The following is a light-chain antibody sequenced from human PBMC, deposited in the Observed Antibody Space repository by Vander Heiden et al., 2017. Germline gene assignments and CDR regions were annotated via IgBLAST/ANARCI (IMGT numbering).Light chain of an antibody. CDR3: RRSLETPRT. Sequence: EIVMTQCPLSHTVTPGEPASISCRSSQSLLNSNGYNHLDCYRQEPGQAPQLLIYVGSNRASGVPDRFSGSASGTDFTLKISIGDAGDVGVYYCRRSLETPRTFGQGTRVEIK. V-gene: IGKV2-28*01. CDR1: QSLLNSNGYNH. J-gene: IGKJ1*01. CDR2: VGS.